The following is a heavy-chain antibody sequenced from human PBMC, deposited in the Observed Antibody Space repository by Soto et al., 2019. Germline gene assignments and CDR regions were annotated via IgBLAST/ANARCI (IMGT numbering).Heavy chain of an antibody. Sequence: SETLSLTCTVSCGSISSGDYYWSWIRQPPGKGLEWIGYIYYSGSTYYNPSLKSRVTISVDTSKNQFSLKLSSVTAADTAVYYCARGNYDYVWGSYNSPNFDYWGQGTLVTVSS. CDR2: IYYSGST. J-gene: IGHJ4*02. CDR3: ARGNYDYVWGSYNSPNFDY. D-gene: IGHD3-16*01. CDR1: CGSISSGDYY. V-gene: IGHV4-30-4*01.